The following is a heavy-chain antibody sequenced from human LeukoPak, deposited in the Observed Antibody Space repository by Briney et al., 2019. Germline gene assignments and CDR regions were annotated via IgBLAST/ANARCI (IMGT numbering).Heavy chain of an antibody. CDR2: ISGSGSTI. J-gene: IGHJ4*02. V-gene: IGHV3-48*03. D-gene: IGHD3-16*02. CDR1: GFTFSSSE. CDR3: RYRIPRTDY. Sequence: PGGSLRLSCAASGFTFSSSEMNWVRQAPGKGLEWVSYISGSGSTIYYADSVKGRFTISRDNAKNSLYLQMNSLRAEDTAIYYCRYRIPRTDYWGQGTLVTVSS.